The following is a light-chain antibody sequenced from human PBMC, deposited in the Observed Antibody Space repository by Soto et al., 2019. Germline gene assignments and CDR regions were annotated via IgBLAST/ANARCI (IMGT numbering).Light chain of an antibody. CDR1: QNINSIY. J-gene: IGKJ4*01. CDR3: QQYASTHLS. Sequence: EIVLTQSPGTLSLSPGDRATLSCRASQNINSIYLAWYQQKPGQAPRLLIYGVSNRASGIPDRFSGSGSGTDFTLTVSRLGPEDFAVYYCQQYASTHLSFGGGTKVEIK. CDR2: GVS. V-gene: IGKV3-20*01.